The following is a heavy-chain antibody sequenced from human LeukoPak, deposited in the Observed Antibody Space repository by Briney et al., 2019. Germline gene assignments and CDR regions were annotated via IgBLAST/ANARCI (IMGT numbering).Heavy chain of an antibody. D-gene: IGHD6-19*01. CDR2: INPNSGGT. CDR3: ARPAGYNSGYDAFDI. Sequence: ASVKVSCKASGYTFTGYYMHWVRQAPGQGLEWMGRINPNSGGTNYAQKFQGRVTMTRDTSISTAYMELSRLRSDDTAVYYCARPAGYNSGYDAFDIWGQGTMVTVSS. V-gene: IGHV1-2*06. CDR1: GYTFTGYY. J-gene: IGHJ3*02.